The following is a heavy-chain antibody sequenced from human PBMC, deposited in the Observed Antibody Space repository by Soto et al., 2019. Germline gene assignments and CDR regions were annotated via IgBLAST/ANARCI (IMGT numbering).Heavy chain of an antibody. V-gene: IGHV3-21*01. Sequence: GESLRLSCAVSGFIFSRYSLNWVRQATGKGLEWVSSIGTSGSYIYDTDSVNGRFTISRDNTKDSLYLQMISLRAEDTAIYYCARGSAFIGLDYWGQGT. J-gene: IGHJ4*02. CDR1: GFIFSRYS. D-gene: IGHD1-26*01. CDR2: IGTSGSYI. CDR3: ARGSAFIGLDY.